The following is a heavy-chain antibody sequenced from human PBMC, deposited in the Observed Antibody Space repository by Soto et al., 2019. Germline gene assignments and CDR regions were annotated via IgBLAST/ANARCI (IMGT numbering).Heavy chain of an antibody. J-gene: IGHJ5*02. V-gene: IGHV4-39*01. Sequence: PSETLSLTCTVSGASFTDGSLFWGWIRQSPGKGVEWIASTYIGGMTYYNPSLRSRVTISVDTSKSQFSLRLNSVTAADTAVYYCARGREAAVAGTAGWFDPWGQGTLVTVSS. CDR1: GASFTDGSLF. D-gene: IGHD6-19*01. CDR2: TYIGGMT. CDR3: ARGREAAVAGTAGWFDP.